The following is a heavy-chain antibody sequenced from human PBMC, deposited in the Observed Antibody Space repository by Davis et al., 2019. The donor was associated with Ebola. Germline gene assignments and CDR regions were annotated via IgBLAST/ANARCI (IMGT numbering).Heavy chain of an antibody. Sequence: PGGSLRLSCVASGFTFSRYWMSWVRQAPGKGLEWVANMKQDGSEENYVDSVKGRFTISRDNTNNSLYLQMNSLRAEDTAIYYCARSGSYKFDFWGQGTPVTVSS. CDR2: MKQDGSEE. D-gene: IGHD1-26*01. V-gene: IGHV3-7*03. CDR1: GFTFSRYW. J-gene: IGHJ4*02. CDR3: ARSGSYKFDF.